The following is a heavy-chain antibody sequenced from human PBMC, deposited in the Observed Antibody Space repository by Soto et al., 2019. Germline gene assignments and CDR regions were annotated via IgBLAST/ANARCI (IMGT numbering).Heavy chain of an antibody. CDR1: GFTFSSYG. CDR2: ISGSGVDT. D-gene: IGHD2-21*02. J-gene: IGHJ4*02. Sequence: EVQLLQSGGGSVQPGGSLRLSCEASGFTFSSYGMTWVRQAPGKGLEWVAGISGSGVDTKYADSVKGRFIIARDNSKNKMYLQINNLRVEDMAVYFCAKGGAYCYGDCTRAHWGQGTLVTFSS. CDR3: AKGGAYCYGDCTRAH. V-gene: IGHV3-23*01.